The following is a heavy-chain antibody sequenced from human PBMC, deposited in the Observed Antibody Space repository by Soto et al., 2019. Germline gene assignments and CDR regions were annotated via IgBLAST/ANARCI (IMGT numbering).Heavy chain of an antibody. Sequence: QVQLQQSGPGLVQPSQTLSLTCAISGDSVSSNSAAWTWIRQSPSRGLEWLGRTYYRSKWYNDYAGPVKSRITINADTARNPFASHLNSVTPDDAAVYYCAREVDTEKYLPVGWLAPWGQGTLVTVSS. J-gene: IGHJ5*02. CDR1: GDSVSSNSAA. V-gene: IGHV6-1*01. D-gene: IGHD2-8*02. CDR2: TYYRSKWYN. CDR3: AREVDTEKYLPVGWLAP.